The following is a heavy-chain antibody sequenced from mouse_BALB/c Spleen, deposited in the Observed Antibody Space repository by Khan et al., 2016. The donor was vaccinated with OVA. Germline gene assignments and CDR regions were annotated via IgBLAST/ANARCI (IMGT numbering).Heavy chain of an antibody. CDR2: INPTSGYT. CDR3: ARGRIDY. Sequence: QVQLQQPGAELAKPGASVKMSCKASGYTFTSYWMHWIKQRPGQGMEWIGYINPTSGYTDYNQKFKDKATLTADKSYSKAYMQLSSLISDDAAASYCARGRIDYWGQGTALTVSS. J-gene: IGHJ2*01. V-gene: IGHV1-7*01. D-gene: IGHD1-1*01. CDR1: GYTFTSYW.